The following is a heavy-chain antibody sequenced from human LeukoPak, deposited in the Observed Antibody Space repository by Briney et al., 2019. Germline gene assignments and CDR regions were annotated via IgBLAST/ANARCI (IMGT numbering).Heavy chain of an antibody. Sequence: ASVKVSCKASGYTFTGYYMHWGRQAPGQGLEWMGWINPNSGGTNYARRFQGRVTMTRDTSISTAYMELSRLRSDDTAVYYCARGGRYSSSWYDFQHWGQGTLVTVSS. CDR1: GYTFTGYY. V-gene: IGHV1-2*02. J-gene: IGHJ1*01. CDR2: INPNSGGT. CDR3: ARGGRYSSSWYDFQH. D-gene: IGHD6-13*01.